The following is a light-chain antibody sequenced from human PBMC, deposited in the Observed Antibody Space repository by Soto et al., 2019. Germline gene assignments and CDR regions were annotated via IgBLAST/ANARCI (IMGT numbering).Light chain of an antibody. V-gene: IGKV1-5*01. CDR1: QSISNW. J-gene: IGKJ3*01. CDR2: DAS. CDR3: QQYNTFSFT. Sequence: DIQMTQSPSTLSASVGDRVTITCRASQSISNWLAWYQQKPGNAPKLVIYDASSLERGVPSRFSGSGSVTELTLTISSLQPDDFATYYCQQYNTFSFTFGPGTKADIK.